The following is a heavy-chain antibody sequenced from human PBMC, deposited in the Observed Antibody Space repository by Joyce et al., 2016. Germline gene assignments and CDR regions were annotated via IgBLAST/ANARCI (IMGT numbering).Heavy chain of an antibody. J-gene: IGHJ3*02. CDR3: ATGAIAAAGTLEAFDI. V-gene: IGHV4-31*03. CDR2: IYQNGST. CDR1: GGSISNWAFY. Sequence: QVQLQESGPGLVKPSQTLSLTCTVSGGSISNWAFYWSWIRQPPGKGLEWIGYIYQNGSTYYNPSLKSRLSLSLETPKNQFSLKLTSVTAADTAVYYCATGAIAAAGTLEAFDIWGQGTMVPVTS. D-gene: IGHD6-13*01.